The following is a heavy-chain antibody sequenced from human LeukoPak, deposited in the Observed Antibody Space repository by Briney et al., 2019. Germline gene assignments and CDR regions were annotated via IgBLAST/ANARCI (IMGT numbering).Heavy chain of an antibody. CDR3: ARDRPATYYYDSSGYP. CDR1: GGSISSSSYY. D-gene: IGHD3-22*01. CDR2: IYYSGST. V-gene: IGHV4-39*02. J-gene: IGHJ5*02. Sequence: SSETLSLTCTVSGGSISSSSYYWGWIRQPPGKGLEWIGSIYYSGSTYYNPSLKSRVTISVDTSKNQFSLKLSSVTAADTAVYYCARDRPATYYYDSSGYPWGQGTLVTVSS.